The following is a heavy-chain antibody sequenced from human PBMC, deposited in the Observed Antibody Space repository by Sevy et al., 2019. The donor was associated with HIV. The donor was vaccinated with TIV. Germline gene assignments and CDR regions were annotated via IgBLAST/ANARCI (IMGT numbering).Heavy chain of an antibody. D-gene: IGHD3-16*01. CDR2: MSQDGTER. CDR1: GFSFSTYW. Sequence: GGSLRLSCAASGFSFSTYWMTWVRQAPGKGLEWVATMSQDGTERDYVDSVKGRFTISRDNTKTSLFLQMNSLSAEDTGVYYCVREGLGGFSYSLDCWGQGTLVTVSS. J-gene: IGHJ4*02. V-gene: IGHV3-7*01. CDR3: VREGLGGFSYSLDC.